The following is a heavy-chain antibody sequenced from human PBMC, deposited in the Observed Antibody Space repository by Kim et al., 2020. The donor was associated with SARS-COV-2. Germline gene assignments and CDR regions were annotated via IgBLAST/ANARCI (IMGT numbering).Heavy chain of an antibody. J-gene: IGHJ4*02. Sequence: SVKVSCKASGGTFSSYAISWVRQAPGQGLEWMGGIIPIFGTANYAQKFQGRVTITADESTSTAYMELSSLRSEDTAVYYCARELDGSGSLHYYFDYWGQGTLVTVSS. D-gene: IGHD3-10*01. CDR2: IIPIFGTA. CDR3: ARELDGSGSLHYYFDY. V-gene: IGHV1-69*13. CDR1: GGTFSSYA.